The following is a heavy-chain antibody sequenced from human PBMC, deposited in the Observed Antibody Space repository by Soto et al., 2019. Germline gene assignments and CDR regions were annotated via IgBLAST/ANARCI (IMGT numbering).Heavy chain of an antibody. Sequence: PSETLSLTCTVSGGSISSSSYYWGWIRQPPGKGLEWIGSIYYSGSTYYNPSLKSRVTISVDTSKNQFSLKLSSVTAADTAVYYCARLSSEYGDYAKTYYYYYYYMDVWGKGTTVTVSS. J-gene: IGHJ6*03. CDR1: GGSISSSSYY. V-gene: IGHV4-39*01. CDR2: IYYSGST. D-gene: IGHD4-17*01. CDR3: ARLSSEYGDYAKTYYYYYYYMDV.